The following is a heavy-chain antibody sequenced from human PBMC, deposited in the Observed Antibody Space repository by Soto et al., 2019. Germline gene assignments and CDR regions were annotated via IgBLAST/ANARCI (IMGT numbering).Heavy chain of an antibody. D-gene: IGHD3-3*01. J-gene: IGHJ6*03. CDR1: GFTFSSYG. CDR3: ARDHGVVPPLSYMDV. Sequence: QVQLVESGGGVVQPGTSLRLSCAASGFTFSSYGMHWVRQAPGKGLEWVAVIWYDGSNKYYADSVKGRFTISRDNSKNTLYLQMNSLRAEDTAVYYCARDHGVVPPLSYMDVWGKGTTVTVSS. CDR2: IWYDGSNK. V-gene: IGHV3-33*01.